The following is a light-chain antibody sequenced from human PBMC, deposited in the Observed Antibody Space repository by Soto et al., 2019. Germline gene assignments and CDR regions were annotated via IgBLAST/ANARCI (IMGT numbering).Light chain of an antibody. Sequence: EIVLTQSPDTLSLSPGTRATLSCRASRGVSTHYLAWYQQKPGQAPRLFIYGASTRATGIPDRFSGSGSGTEFTLTINRLEPEDAAVYYCQYQGGSPRYTFGQGTKLEIK. CDR2: GAS. CDR1: RGVSTHY. J-gene: IGKJ2*01. V-gene: IGKV3-20*01. CDR3: QYQGGSPRYT.